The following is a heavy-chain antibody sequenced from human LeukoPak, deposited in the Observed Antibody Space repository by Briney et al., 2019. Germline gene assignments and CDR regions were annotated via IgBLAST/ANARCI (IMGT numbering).Heavy chain of an antibody. CDR1: GFTFSSYE. D-gene: IGHD3-9*01. J-gene: IGHJ6*02. CDR2: ISSGGMTI. CDR3: ARDDYDIVTGYYSMYSYGVDV. Sequence: PGGSLRLSCEASGFTFSSYEMNWVRQAPGKGLEWISYISSGGMTIYYADSVRGRFTVSRDNTKNSLFLQMNSLGAEDTAVHFCARDDYDIVTGYYSMYSYGVDVWGQGAAVTVSS. V-gene: IGHV3-48*03.